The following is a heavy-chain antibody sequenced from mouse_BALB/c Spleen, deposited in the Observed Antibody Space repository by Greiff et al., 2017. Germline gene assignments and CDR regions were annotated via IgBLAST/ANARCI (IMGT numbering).Heavy chain of an antibody. CDR1: GFSLTSYD. J-gene: IGHJ4*01. D-gene: IGHD1-2*01. Sequence: VQLHQSGPGLVAPSQSLSITCTVSGFSLTSYDISWIRQPPGKGLEWLGVIWTGGGTNYNSAFMSRLSISKDNSKSQVFLKMNSLQTDDTAIYYCVRKGTAYYAMDYWCQGTSVTVSS. CDR2: IWTGGGT. CDR3: VRKGTAYYAMDY. V-gene: IGHV2-9-2*01.